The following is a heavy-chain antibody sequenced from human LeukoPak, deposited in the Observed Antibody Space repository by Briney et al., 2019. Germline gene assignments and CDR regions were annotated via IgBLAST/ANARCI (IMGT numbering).Heavy chain of an antibody. CDR1: GGSISSYY. CDR2: IYYSGST. CDR3: ARAYCSSTSCSVGAFDI. V-gene: IGHV4-59*01. Sequence: PSGTLSLTCTVSGGSISSYYWSWIRQPPGKGLEWIGYIYYSGSTNYNPSLKSRVTISVDTSKNQFSLKLSSVTAADTAVYYCARAYCSSTSCSVGAFDIWGQGTMVTVSS. J-gene: IGHJ3*02. D-gene: IGHD2-2*01.